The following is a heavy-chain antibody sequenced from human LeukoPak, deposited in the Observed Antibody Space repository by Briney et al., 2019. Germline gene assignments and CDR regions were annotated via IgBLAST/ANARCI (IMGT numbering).Heavy chain of an antibody. J-gene: IGHJ6*02. V-gene: IGHV3-30*02. CDR3: ARGGGLDV. Sequence: GGFLRLSCAASGFTFSSYGIHWVRQAPGKGLEWMVFIRYDGNYEKYAESVRGRVTISRDNAKNSLYLQMSNLRAEDTAVYFCARGGGLDVWGQGATVTVSS. CDR2: IRYDGNYE. D-gene: IGHD3-16*01. CDR1: GFTFSSYG.